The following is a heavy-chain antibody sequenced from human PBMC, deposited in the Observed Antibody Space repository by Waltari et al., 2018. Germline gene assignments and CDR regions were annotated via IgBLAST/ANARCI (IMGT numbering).Heavy chain of an antibody. CDR3: ALDTGALWMDV. Sequence: QVQLVQSVAEVKKPGASVKISCKTSEYTFTSSYIHWVRQAPGQGLEWMGIINPSGGSTIYAQKFQGRVTMTRDTSTSTVYMELSSLRSEDTAVYYCALDTGALWMDVWGQGTTVTVSS. V-gene: IGHV1-46*01. D-gene: IGHD2-21*01. J-gene: IGHJ6*02. CDR2: INPSGGST. CDR1: EYTFTSSY.